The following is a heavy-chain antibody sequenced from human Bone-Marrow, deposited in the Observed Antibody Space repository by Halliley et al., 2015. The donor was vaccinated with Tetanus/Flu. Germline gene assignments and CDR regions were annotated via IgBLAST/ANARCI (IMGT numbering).Heavy chain of an antibody. J-gene: IGHJ4*02. V-gene: IGHV1-18*01. CDR2: MGADNGNT. Sequence: GQGLEGRGWMGADNGNTNYAQKLQGRVTMTRDTTTAYMELTSLTSDDTAVYYCARMNPEFDYWGQGTLVTVSS. CDR3: ARMNPEFDY.